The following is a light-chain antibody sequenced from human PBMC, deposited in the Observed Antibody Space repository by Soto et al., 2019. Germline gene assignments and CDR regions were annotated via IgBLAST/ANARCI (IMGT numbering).Light chain of an antibody. J-gene: IGKJ3*01. Sequence: EIVLTQSPGTLSLSPGGRATPSCRASQTVSSSYLAWYQQKPGQAPRLLIYGASSRATGISDRFSGSGSGTDFTLTISRLEPEDFAVYYCQQYGSSPLTFGPGTKVDIK. CDR2: GAS. CDR1: QTVSSSY. CDR3: QQYGSSPLT. V-gene: IGKV3-20*01.